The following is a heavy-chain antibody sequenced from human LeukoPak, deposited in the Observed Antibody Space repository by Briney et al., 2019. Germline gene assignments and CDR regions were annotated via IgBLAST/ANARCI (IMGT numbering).Heavy chain of an antibody. CDR2: ILTSGST. J-gene: IGHJ1*01. CDR3: ARDRGTSGFKTEFFQL. CDR1: GGSMRNYY. Sequence: SETLSLTCFVSGGSMRNYYWNWIRQPAGQGLEWIGRILTSGSTNYNPSLKSRVTLSVDTSENQFSLKMTSVTAADTALYYCARDRGTSGFKTEFFQLWGQGTLVTVSS. D-gene: IGHD6-19*01. V-gene: IGHV4-4*07.